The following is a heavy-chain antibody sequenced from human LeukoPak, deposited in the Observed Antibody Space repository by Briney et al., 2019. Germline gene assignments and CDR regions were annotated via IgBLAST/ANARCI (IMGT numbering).Heavy chain of an antibody. V-gene: IGHV1-2*02. CDR2: VNPNTGDT. Sequence: SVKVSCKASGYAFTGYYIHWVRQAPGQGLEWMGWVNPNTGDTNYAQNFQGGVTMARDSSISTVYMELRSLKSDDTAVYYCASGSNIDYSLMDSWGQGTLVTVSS. J-gene: IGHJ4*02. CDR3: ASGSNIDYSLMDS. CDR1: GYAFTGYY. D-gene: IGHD2/OR15-2a*01.